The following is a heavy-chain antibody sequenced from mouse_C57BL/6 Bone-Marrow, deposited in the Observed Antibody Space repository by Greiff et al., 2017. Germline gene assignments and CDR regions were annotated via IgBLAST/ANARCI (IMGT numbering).Heavy chain of an antibody. Sequence: QVQLQQSGAELAGPGASVKLSCKASGYTFTSYGISWVKQRTGQGLEWIGEIYPRSGNTYYNEKFKGKATLTADKSSSTAYMELRSLTSEDSAVYFCARGGGSSPFAYWGQGTLVTVSA. CDR2: IYPRSGNT. CDR3: ARGGGSSPFAY. J-gene: IGHJ3*01. D-gene: IGHD1-1*01. CDR1: GYTFTSYG. V-gene: IGHV1-81*01.